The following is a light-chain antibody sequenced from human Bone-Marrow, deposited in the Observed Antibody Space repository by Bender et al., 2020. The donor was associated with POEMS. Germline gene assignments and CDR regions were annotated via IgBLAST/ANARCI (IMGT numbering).Light chain of an antibody. CDR1: SSDVGGYEY. CDR2: DVT. Sequence: QSALTQPASVSWSPGQAITISCTGTSSDVGGYEYVSWYQQHPGKAPKLLIYDVTNRPSGVSNRFSGSKSGNTASLTISGLQAEDEADYYCSSYTRITFEVFGGGTKVTVL. CDR3: SSYTRITFEV. V-gene: IGLV2-14*01. J-gene: IGLJ2*01.